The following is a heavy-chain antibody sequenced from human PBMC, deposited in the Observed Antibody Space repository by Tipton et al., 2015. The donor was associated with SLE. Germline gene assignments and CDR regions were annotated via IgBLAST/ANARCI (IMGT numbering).Heavy chain of an antibody. CDR3: AKARSMVTSYDAFHV. V-gene: IGHV3-11*01. Sequence: SLRLSCTASGFTFSDFYMRWIRQTPGKGLQWVSGISSSGGTKYYEDFVKGRFTVSRDNSRSTMYLEMNSLRVEDTALYYCAKARSMVTSYDAFHVWGQGTLVTVSS. J-gene: IGHJ3*01. CDR1: GFTFSDFY. D-gene: IGHD4-17*01. CDR2: ISSSGGTK.